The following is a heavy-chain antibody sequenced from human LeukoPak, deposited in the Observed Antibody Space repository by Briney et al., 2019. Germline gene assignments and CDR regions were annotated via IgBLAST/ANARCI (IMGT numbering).Heavy chain of an antibody. J-gene: IGHJ4*02. CDR1: GFTFGDYA. CDR2: IRSKAYGGTT. CDR3: TSRITIFGVVISTFDY. Sequence: GGSLRLSCTASGFTFGDYAMSWVRQAPGKGLEWVGFIRSKAYGGTTEYAASVKGRFTISRDDSKSIAYLQMNSLKTEDTAVYHCTSRITIFGVVISTFDYWGQGTLVTVSS. D-gene: IGHD3-3*01. V-gene: IGHV3-49*04.